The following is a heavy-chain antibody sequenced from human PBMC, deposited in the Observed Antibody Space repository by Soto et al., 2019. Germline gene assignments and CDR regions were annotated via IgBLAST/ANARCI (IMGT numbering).Heavy chain of an antibody. Sequence: GASVKVSCKASGYTFTGYYMHWVRQAPGQGLEWMGWINPNSGGTNYAQKFQGWVTMTRDTSISTAYMELSSVTAADTAVYYCAKIKSGGASFDCWGQGALVTVSS. CDR2: INPNSGGT. J-gene: IGHJ4*02. V-gene: IGHV1-2*04. CDR3: AKIKSGGASFDC. D-gene: IGHD2-15*01. CDR1: GYTFTGYY.